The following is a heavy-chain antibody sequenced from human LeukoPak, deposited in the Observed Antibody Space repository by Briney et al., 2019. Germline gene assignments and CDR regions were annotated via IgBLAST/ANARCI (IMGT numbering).Heavy chain of an antibody. CDR1: GFIFSSYG. Sequence: GRSLRLSCAASGFIFSSYGMHWVRQAPGKGLEWVAIIWYDGSNKYYADSVKGRFTISRDNSKNTLYLQMDSLRVEDTAVYYCARATTMATPPGDCWGQGTLVTVSS. CDR2: IWYDGSNK. V-gene: IGHV3-33*01. J-gene: IGHJ4*02. CDR3: ARATTMATPPGDC. D-gene: IGHD5-24*01.